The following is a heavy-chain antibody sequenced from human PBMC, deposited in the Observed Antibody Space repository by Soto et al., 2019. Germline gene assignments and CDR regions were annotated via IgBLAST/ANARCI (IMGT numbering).Heavy chain of an antibody. CDR2: IKSKTDGETT. CDR1: EGTCGNAG. CDR3: ASWGGIASPAYDGSLAPYDY. J-gene: IGHJ4*02. V-gene: IGHV3-15*01. Sequence: WGSLRLCWAAAEGTCGNAGRPWVSKAPGKGLEWVGRIKSKTDGETTDYAAPVKGRFTISRDNSKNTLFLQVNGLREEDTAVYYCASWGGIASPAYDGSLAPYDYWGQGTLVTVSS. D-gene: IGHD6-13*01.